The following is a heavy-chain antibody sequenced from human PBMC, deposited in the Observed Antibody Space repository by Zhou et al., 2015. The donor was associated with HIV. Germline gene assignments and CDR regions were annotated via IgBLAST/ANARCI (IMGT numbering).Heavy chain of an antibody. CDR3: ASLRREKRYCSGGSCSYSRFDY. D-gene: IGHD2-15*01. Sequence: QVHLVQSGAEVKRPGSSVKVSCKASGGTFSSYAISWVRQAPGQGLEWMGGIIPIFGTANYAQKFQGRVTITADESTSTAYMELSSLRSEDTAVYYCASLRREKRYCSGGSCSYSRFDYWGQGTLVTVSS. CDR2: IIPIFGTA. CDR1: GGTFSSYA. V-gene: IGHV1-69*01. J-gene: IGHJ4*02.